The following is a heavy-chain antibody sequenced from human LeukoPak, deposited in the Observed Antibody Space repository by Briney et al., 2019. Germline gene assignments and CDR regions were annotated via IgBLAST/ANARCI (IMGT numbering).Heavy chain of an antibody. Sequence: PSETLSLTCAVSGGSISSGGYSWGWIRQPPGKGLEWIGYIYHSGGTYYNPSLKSRVTISVDRSKNQFSLKLSSVTAADTAVYYCATSSVMSGILDYWGQGTLVTVSS. J-gene: IGHJ4*02. CDR3: ATSSVMSGILDY. D-gene: IGHD3-3*01. V-gene: IGHV4-30-2*01. CDR2: IYHSGGT. CDR1: GGSISSGGYS.